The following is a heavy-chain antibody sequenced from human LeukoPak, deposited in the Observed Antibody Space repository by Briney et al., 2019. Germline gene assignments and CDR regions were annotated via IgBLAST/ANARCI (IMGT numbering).Heavy chain of an antibody. CDR1: SYYITTGHY. Sequence: SETLSLTCTVSSYYITTGHYWGWIRQPPGKGLEWIANIHHGGSTYYNPSLKSRVTISVDTSKNQFSLKLNSVTAADTAVYYCARDSDKTAMVFKSFDYWGQGTLVTVSS. D-gene: IGHD5-18*01. V-gene: IGHV4-38-2*02. CDR3: ARDSDKTAMVFKSFDY. CDR2: IHHGGST. J-gene: IGHJ4*02.